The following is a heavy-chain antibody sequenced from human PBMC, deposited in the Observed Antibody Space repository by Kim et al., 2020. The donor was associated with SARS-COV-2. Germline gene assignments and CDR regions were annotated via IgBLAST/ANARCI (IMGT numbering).Heavy chain of an antibody. J-gene: IGHJ4*02. V-gene: IGHV3-21*01. CDR2: ISGSSSYI. D-gene: IGHD2-2*01. CDR3: ARYPSTRCCLFDY. CDR1: GFSFSSSS. Sequence: GGSLRLSCAASGFSFSSSSMNWVRQAPGKGLEWVSSISGSSSYIYYADSVKGRFTISRDNAKNSLYLQMNSLRAEDTAVYYCARYPSTRCCLFDYWGQGTLVTVSS.